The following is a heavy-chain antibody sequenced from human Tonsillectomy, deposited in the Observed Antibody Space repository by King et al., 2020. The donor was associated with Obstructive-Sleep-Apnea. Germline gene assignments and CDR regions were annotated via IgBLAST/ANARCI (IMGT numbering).Heavy chain of an antibody. CDR3: ARIPDYGDYVAFDI. D-gene: IGHD4-17*01. J-gene: IGHJ3*02. CDR2: IFSNYEK. Sequence: TLKESGPVLLKSTETLTLTFTVSGCSLSNAIMGVCWFRHPPVKTRGWLAHIFSNYEKSYSTSLKSRLSIPKDTSQSQVVLTMTNMDPVDTATYYCARIPDYGDYVAFDIWGQGTMVTVSS. CDR1: GCSLSNAIMG. V-gene: IGHV2-26*01.